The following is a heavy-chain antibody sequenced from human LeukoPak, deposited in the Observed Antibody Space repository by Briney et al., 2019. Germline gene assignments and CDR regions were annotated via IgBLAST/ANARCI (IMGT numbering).Heavy chain of an antibody. CDR2: LSGSGDKT. CDR3: GKDLNYGLDY. V-gene: IGHV3-23*01. Sequence: GGSLRLSCAASGFIFSTYAMSWVRQAPEKGLEWVSALSGSGDKTFYADSVKGRFTISRDNSKNTLYLQMNSLRAEDTAVYYCGKDLNYGLDYWGQGTLVTVSS. D-gene: IGHD4-11*01. J-gene: IGHJ4*02. CDR1: GFIFSTYA.